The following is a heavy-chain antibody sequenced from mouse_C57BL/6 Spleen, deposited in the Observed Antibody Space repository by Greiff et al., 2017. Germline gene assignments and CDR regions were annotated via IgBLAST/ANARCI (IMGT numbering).Heavy chain of an antibody. V-gene: IGHV1-53*01. Sequence: QVQLQQPGTELVKPGASVKLSCKASGYTFTSYWMHWVKQRPGRGLEWIGNINPSNGGTNYNEKFKSKATLTVDKSSSTAYMQLSSLTSEDSAVYYCAIDDGTLYYFDYWGQGTTLTVSS. CDR2: INPSNGGT. CDR3: AIDDGTLYYFDY. J-gene: IGHJ2*01. D-gene: IGHD2-3*01. CDR1: GYTFTSYW.